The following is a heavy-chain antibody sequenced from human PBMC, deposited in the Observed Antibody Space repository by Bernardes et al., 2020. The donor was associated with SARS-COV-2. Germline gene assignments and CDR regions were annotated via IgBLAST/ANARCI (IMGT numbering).Heavy chain of an antibody. CDR3: ARGPLTITMVRGHPTLSGYLDYYGMDV. CDR1: GFTFSSYW. J-gene: IGHJ6*02. Sequence: GGSLRLSCAASGFTFSSYWMSWVRQAPGKGLEWVANIKQDGSEKYYVDSVKGRFTISRDNAKNSLYLQMNSLRAEDTAVYYCARGPLTITMVRGHPTLSGYLDYYGMDVWGQGTTVTVSS. D-gene: IGHD3-10*01. V-gene: IGHV3-7*01. CDR2: IKQDGSEK.